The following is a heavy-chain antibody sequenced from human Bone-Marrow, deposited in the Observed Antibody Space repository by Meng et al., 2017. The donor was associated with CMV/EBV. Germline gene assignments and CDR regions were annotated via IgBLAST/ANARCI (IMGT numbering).Heavy chain of an antibody. CDR2: ISPNNGAT. V-gene: IGHV1-2*02. J-gene: IGHJ4*02. CDR3: ARDKWLRLRYFDY. Sequence: ASVKVSCKASGYTFTDYRMHWVRQAPGQGLEWVGWISPNNGATNYAQNFQGRVTMTRDTSISTVYMELSRLRSDDTAVYYCARDKWLRLRYFDYWGQGTLVTVSS. D-gene: IGHD5-12*01. CDR1: GYTFTDYR.